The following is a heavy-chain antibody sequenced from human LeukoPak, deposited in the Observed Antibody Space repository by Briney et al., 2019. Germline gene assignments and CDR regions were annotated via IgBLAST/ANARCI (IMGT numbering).Heavy chain of an antibody. Sequence: SVKVSCKASGGTFSSYAISWVRQAPGQGLEWMGGIIPIFGTANYAQKFQGRVTITTDESTSTAYMELSSLRSEDTAVYYCARADLITIFGVVQYYYYYMDVWGKGTTVTVSS. D-gene: IGHD3-3*01. CDR1: GGTFSSYA. V-gene: IGHV1-69*05. CDR3: ARADLITIFGVVQYYYYYMDV. CDR2: IIPIFGTA. J-gene: IGHJ6*03.